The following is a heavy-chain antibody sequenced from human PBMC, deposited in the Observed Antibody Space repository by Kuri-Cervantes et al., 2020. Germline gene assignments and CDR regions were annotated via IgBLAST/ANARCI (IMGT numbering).Heavy chain of an antibody. J-gene: IGHJ6*03. CDR2: VFHSGDT. D-gene: IGHD3-16*01. V-gene: IGHV4-38-2*01. Sequence: QTLSLTCAIPGYSLTITYCWGWIRQPPGKGLEWMGNVFHSGDTYYNPSLKSRVTISVDTSKNQFSLKLSSVTAADTAVYYSARQGGESYYYYMDVWGKGTTVTVSS. CDR1: GYSLTITYC. CDR3: ARQGGESYYYYMDV.